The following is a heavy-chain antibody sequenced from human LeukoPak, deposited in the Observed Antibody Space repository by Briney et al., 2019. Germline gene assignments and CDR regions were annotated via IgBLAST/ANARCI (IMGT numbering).Heavy chain of an antibody. CDR1: GFTFSSYE. CDR3: ARAYFYDTSGYYYGY. V-gene: IGHV3-48*03. CDR2: ISSSGSTI. D-gene: IGHD3-22*01. J-gene: IGHJ4*02. Sequence: GGSLRLSCAASGFTFSSYEMNWVRQAPGKGLEWVSYISSSGSTIYYADSVKGRFTISRDNAKNSLYLQMNGLRAEDTAVYYCARAYFYDTSGYYYGYWGQGTLVTVSS.